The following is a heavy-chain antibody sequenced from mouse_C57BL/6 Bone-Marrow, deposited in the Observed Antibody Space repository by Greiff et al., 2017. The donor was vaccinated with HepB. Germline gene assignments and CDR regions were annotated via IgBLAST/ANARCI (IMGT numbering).Heavy chain of an antibody. CDR2: INPNYGTT. J-gene: IGHJ3*01. D-gene: IGHD1-1*01. V-gene: IGHV1-39*01. CDR1: GYSFTDYK. Sequence: VQLQQSGPELVKPGASVKISCKASGYSFTDYKMNWVKQSNGRSLEWIGVINPNYGTTSYNQKFKGKATLTVDQSSSTAYMQLNSLTSEDSAVYYCARWTTVVAEGFAYWGQGTLVTVSA. CDR3: ARWTTVVAEGFAY.